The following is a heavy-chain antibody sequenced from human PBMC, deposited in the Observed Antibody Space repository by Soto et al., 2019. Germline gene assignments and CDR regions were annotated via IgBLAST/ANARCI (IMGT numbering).Heavy chain of an antibody. D-gene: IGHD2-8*02. Sequence: QVVESGGGLVPPGGSLRLSCAASGFPFTNYWMNWVRQTPGKGLMWVSRISPDGSDVGYADSVEGRFTVSRDNAKNTLYLQMHSLRADDTAMYYCACWGHIVPVAPSDFDRWGQGTLVTGSS. CDR3: ACWGHIVPVAPSDFDR. CDR1: GFPFTNYW. CDR2: ISPDGSDV. J-gene: IGHJ4*02. V-gene: IGHV3-74*01.